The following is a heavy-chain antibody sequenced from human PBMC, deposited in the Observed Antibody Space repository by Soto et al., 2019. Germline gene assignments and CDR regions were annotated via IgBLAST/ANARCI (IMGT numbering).Heavy chain of an antibody. CDR3: ARPLWSGELLDYYYYYGMDV. J-gene: IGHJ6*02. Sequence: GASVKVSCKASGYIFTNYGISWVRQAPGQGLEWMGWISAYNGKTNYAQKLRGRVTVTTDTSTSTVYMELRSLRSDDTAVYYCARPLWSGELLDYYYYYGMDVWGQGTTVTVSS. CDR2: ISAYNGKT. D-gene: IGHD3-10*01. CDR1: GYIFTNYG. V-gene: IGHV1-18*01.